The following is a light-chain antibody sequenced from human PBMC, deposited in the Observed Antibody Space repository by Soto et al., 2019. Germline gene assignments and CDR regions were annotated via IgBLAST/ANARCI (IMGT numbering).Light chain of an antibody. CDR3: QQSSNRPPWIT. Sequence: EVVSTQSPVTLSLSPGERATLSCRASQSFRGLLAWYQQKPGQAPRILIYDAYNRATGIPPRFSGSGSGTDFTLTISSLEPEDSAVYYCQQSSNRPPWITFGQGTRLEI. CDR1: QSFRGL. J-gene: IGKJ5*01. CDR2: DAY. V-gene: IGKV3-11*01.